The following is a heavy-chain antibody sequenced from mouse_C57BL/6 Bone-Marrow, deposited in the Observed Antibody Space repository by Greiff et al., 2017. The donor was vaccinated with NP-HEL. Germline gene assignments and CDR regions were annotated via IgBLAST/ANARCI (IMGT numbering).Heavy chain of an antibody. CDR2: INPNNGGT. CDR3: ASDTGYAFDY. V-gene: IGHV1-53*01. CDR1: GYTFTSYW. D-gene: IGHD3-2*02. J-gene: IGHJ2*01. Sequence: QVQLQQPGTELVKPGASVKLSCKASGYTFTSYWMHWLKQRPGQGLEWIGNINPNNGGTNDNEKFKTKATLTVDKSTSTTYMQLSSLTSEDSAVYYYASDTGYAFDYWGQGTTLTVSS.